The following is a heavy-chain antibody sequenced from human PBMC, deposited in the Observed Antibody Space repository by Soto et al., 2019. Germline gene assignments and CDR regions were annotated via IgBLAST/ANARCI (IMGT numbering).Heavy chain of an antibody. CDR3: ARAPETPSIFGVALPYFFDY. CDR2: IYHSGSF. CDR1: GGTFRGYD. Sequence: PSETQSLTCTVYGGTFRGYDWSWIRQPPGKGLEWIGEIYHSGSFNYTPSLRGRVMILADTSKNQFTLRLSSVTAADTAVYYCARAPETPSIFGVALPYFFDYWGQGTQVTVSS. V-gene: IGHV4-34*09. D-gene: IGHD3-3*01. J-gene: IGHJ4*02.